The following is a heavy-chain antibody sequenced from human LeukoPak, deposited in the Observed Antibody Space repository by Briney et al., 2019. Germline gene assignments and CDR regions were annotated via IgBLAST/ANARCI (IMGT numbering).Heavy chain of an antibody. CDR2: INHSGST. CDR1: GGSFSGYY. J-gene: IGHJ4*02. Sequence: SETLSLTCAVYGGSFSGYYWSWIRQPPGKGLEWIGEINHSGSTNYNPSLKSRVTISVDTSKNQFSLKLSSVTAADTAVYYCARLAGYGSSGFYLYWGQGTLVTVSS. D-gene: IGHD3-22*01. CDR3: ARLAGYGSSGFYLY. V-gene: IGHV4-34*01.